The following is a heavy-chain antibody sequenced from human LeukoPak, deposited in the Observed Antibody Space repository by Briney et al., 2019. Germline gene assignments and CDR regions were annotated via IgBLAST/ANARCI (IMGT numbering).Heavy chain of an antibody. V-gene: IGHV4-39*07. D-gene: IGHD2-21*02. CDR3: ARKLAYCGGDCYPFDP. Sequence: RPSETLSLTCTVSGDSISSSSYYWGWIRQPPGKGLEWIGSIYYSGSTYYNPSLKSRVTISVDTSKNQFSLKLSSVTAADTAVYYCARKLAYCGGDCYPFDPWGQGTLVTVSS. CDR2: IYYSGST. J-gene: IGHJ5*02. CDR1: GDSISSSSYY.